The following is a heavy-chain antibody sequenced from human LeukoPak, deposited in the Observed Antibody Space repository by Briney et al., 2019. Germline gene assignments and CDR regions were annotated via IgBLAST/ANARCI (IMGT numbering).Heavy chain of an antibody. J-gene: IGHJ5*02. Sequence: AGGSLRLSCAVSGFTFRSYAMSWVRDSPNKVREWVSAISDSGDGTYYADSVKARFTISRDNSKNTVYLEMSSLRAEDTAVYYCVREVSAWPKNWFDPWGQGTLVTVSS. CDR1: GFTFRSYA. CDR2: ISDSGDGT. CDR3: VREVSAWPKNWFDP. V-gene: IGHV3-23*01. D-gene: IGHD3-3*01.